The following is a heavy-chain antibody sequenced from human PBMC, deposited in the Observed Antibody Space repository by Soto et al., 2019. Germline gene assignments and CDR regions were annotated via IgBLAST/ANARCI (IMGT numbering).Heavy chain of an antibody. J-gene: IGHJ4*02. CDR1: GGSISSYY. D-gene: IGHD5-18*01. V-gene: IGHV4-59*08. Sequence: HVQLQESDPGLVKPSETLSLTCTVSGGSISSYYWSWIRQPPGKGLEWIGYIYYSGSTNYNPSLKSRITISVDASKNQFSLKLSSVTAADTAVYYCARHSTLAQLWMDYWGQGTLVTVSS. CDR2: IYYSGST. CDR3: ARHSTLAQLWMDY.